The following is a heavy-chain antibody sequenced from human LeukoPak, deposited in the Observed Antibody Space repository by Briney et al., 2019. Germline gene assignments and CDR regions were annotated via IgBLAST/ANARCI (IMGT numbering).Heavy chain of an antibody. CDR3: ARDKARHPRKPTGIVVVDDAFDI. D-gene: IGHD3-22*01. CDR1: GGSISSYY. Sequence: PSETLSLTCTVSGGSISSYYWSWIRQPPGKGLEWIGYIYYSGSTNYNPSLKSRVTISVDTSKNQFSLKLSSVTAADTAVYYCARDKARHPRKPTGIVVVDDAFDIWGQGTMVTVSS. CDR2: IYYSGST. V-gene: IGHV4-59*01. J-gene: IGHJ3*02.